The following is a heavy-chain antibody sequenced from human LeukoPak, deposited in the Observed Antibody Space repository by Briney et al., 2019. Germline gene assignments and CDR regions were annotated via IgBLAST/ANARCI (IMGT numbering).Heavy chain of an antibody. CDR3: ARGRSGNYYGSGSYYNY. V-gene: IGHV4-34*01. CDR2: INHSGST. CDR1: GGSFSGYY. J-gene: IGHJ4*02. D-gene: IGHD3-10*01. Sequence: PSETLSLTCAVYGGSFSGYYWSWIRQPPGKGLEWIGEINHSGSTNYNPSLKSRVTISADTSKNQFSLKLSSVTAADTAVYCCARGRSGNYYGSGSYYNYWGQGTLVTVSS.